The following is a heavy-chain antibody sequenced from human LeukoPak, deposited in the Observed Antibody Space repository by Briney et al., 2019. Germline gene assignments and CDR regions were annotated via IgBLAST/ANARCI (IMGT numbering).Heavy chain of an antibody. CDR3: ARGTRYDFWSDPRPFDY. CDR1: GFTFSSYE. D-gene: IGHD3-3*01. Sequence: PGGSLRLSCAASGFTFSSYEMNWVRQAPGKGLEWVSYISSSGSTIYYADSVKGRFTISRDNAKDSLYLQMNSLRAEDTAVYYCARGTRYDFWSDPRPFDYWGQGTLVTVSS. CDR2: ISSSGSTI. J-gene: IGHJ4*02. V-gene: IGHV3-48*03.